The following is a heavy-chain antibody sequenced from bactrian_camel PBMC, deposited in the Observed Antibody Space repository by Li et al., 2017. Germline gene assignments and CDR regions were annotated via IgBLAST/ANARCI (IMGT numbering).Heavy chain of an antibody. J-gene: IGHJ4*01. Sequence: HVQLVESGGGPVQAGRSLRLSCVASGDTRSSYCMAWFRQAPGKEREGVAAAGDDDVTSYTDYVKGRFTISKDTANNTLYLQMNDLKPEDTAMYYCAANKPPCYYSETLAAQADDFNHWGQGTQVTVS. CDR2: AGDDDVT. CDR3: AANKPPCYYSETLAAQADDFNH. V-gene: IGHV3S26*01. D-gene: IGHD2*01. CDR1: GDTRSSYC.